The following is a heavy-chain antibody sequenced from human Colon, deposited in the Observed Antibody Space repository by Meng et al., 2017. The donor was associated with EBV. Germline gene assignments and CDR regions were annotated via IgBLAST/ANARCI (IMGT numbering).Heavy chain of an antibody. CDR2: IFYTGST. D-gene: IGHD3-16*01. Sequence: SGPGPGQPSQTSSLTASVSGGSITRGGYYWTWIRQPPGKGLEWIGYIFYTGSTYYTPSLKSRVTISLDTSKNQFSLKLSSVTAADTAVYYCARDQIGGDGWFDPWGRGTLVTVSS. CDR3: ARDQIGGDGWFDP. J-gene: IGHJ5*02. V-gene: IGHV4-30-4*01. CDR1: GGSITRGGYY.